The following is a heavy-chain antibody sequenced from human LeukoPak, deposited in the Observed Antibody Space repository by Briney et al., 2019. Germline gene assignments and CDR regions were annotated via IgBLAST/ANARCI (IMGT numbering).Heavy chain of an antibody. V-gene: IGHV3-23*01. Sequence: GGSLRLSCAASGFTFDDYAMHWVRQAPGKGLEWVSGISGSGGSTYYADSVKGRFTISRDNSKNTLYLQMNSLRAEDTAVYYCAKSRGTGYIYWGQGTLVTVSS. CDR3: AKSRGTGYIY. CDR2: ISGSGGST. D-gene: IGHD3/OR15-3a*01. J-gene: IGHJ4*02. CDR1: GFTFDDYA.